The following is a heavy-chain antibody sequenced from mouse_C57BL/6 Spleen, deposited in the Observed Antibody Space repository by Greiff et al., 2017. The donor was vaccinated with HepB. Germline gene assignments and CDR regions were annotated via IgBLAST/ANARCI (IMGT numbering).Heavy chain of an antibody. Sequence: QVQLQQPGAELVMPGASVKLSCKASGYTFTSYWMHWVKQRPGQGLEWIGEIDPSDSYTNYNQKFKGKATLTADKSSSTAYMQLSSLTSEDSAVYFCARNYGSSYNFDYWGQGTTLTVSS. D-gene: IGHD1-1*01. CDR3: ARNYGSSYNFDY. CDR2: IDPSDSYT. CDR1: GYTFTSYW. V-gene: IGHV1-69*01. J-gene: IGHJ2*01.